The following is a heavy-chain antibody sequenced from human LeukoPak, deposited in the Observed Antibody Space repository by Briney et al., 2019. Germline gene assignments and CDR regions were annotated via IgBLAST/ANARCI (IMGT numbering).Heavy chain of an antibody. CDR1: GFTFSSYA. D-gene: IGHD7-27*01. V-gene: IGHV3-30*04. CDR2: ISYDGSNK. Sequence: GGSLRLSCAASGFTFSSYAMHWVRQAPGKGLEWVAVISYDGSNKYYADSVKGRFTISRDNSKNTLYLQMNSLRAEDTAVYYCARVWGSADCWGQGTLVTVSS. CDR3: ARVWGSADC. J-gene: IGHJ4*02.